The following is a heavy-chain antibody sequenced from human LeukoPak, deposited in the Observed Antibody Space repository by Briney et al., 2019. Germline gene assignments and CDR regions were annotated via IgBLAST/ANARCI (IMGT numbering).Heavy chain of an antibody. CDR1: GYTFTGYY. D-gene: IGHD2-2*01. CDR2: INPNSGGT. Sequence: ASVKVSCKASGYTFTGYYMRWVRQAPGQGREWMGRINPNSGGTNYAQKFQGRVTMTRDTSISTAYMELSRLRSDDTAVYYCARDHCSSTSCYWVYWGQGTLVTVSS. CDR3: ARDHCSSTSCYWVY. V-gene: IGHV1-2*06. J-gene: IGHJ4*02.